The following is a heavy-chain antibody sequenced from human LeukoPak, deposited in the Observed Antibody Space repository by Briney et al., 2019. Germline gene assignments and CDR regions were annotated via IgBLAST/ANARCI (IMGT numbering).Heavy chain of an antibody. Sequence: SETLSLTCAVYGESFSGYYWSWIRQPPGKGLEWIGEINDSGTTNYNPSLKSRVTISIDSSKNQFSLKLSSVTAADTAVYYCARGASCGGDCYWEDYYYYGTDVWGQGTTVTASS. V-gene: IGHV4-34*01. D-gene: IGHD2-21*02. CDR2: INDSGTT. CDR1: GESFSGYY. CDR3: ARGASCGGDCYWEDYYYYGTDV. J-gene: IGHJ6*02.